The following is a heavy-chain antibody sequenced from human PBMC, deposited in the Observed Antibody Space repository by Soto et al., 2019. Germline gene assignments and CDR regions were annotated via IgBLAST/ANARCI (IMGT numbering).Heavy chain of an antibody. V-gene: IGHV5-51*01. Sequence: GESLKISCKISGKAFTSFWDVWVRQMPERGLECMGNIYPGDSDTRYTPPFQGQVTISADKSTNTAYLQWHSLQASDTAPYYCAKQDDRGALEICGPRRKGTISS. D-gene: IGHD1-26*01. J-gene: IGHJ6*02. CDR3: AKQDDRGALEI. CDR1: GKAFTSFW. CDR2: IYPGDSDT.